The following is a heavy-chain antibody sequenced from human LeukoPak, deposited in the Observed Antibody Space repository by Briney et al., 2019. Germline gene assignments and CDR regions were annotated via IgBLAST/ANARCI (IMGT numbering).Heavy chain of an antibody. CDR1: GFTFSSYA. D-gene: IGHD2-2*01. Sequence: GGSLRLSCAASGFTFSSYAMSWVRQAPGKGLEWVSAISGSGDSTYYADSVKGRFTISRDNSKNTLYLQMNSLRAEDTAVYYCGVDIVVVPGAPNWFDPWGQGTLVTVPS. CDR3: GVDIVVVPGAPNWFDP. J-gene: IGHJ5*02. CDR2: ISGSGDST. V-gene: IGHV3-23*01.